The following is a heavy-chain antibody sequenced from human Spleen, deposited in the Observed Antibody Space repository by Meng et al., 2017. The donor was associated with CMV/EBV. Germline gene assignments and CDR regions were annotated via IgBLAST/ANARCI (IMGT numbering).Heavy chain of an antibody. Sequence: SVKVSCKASGGTFSSDAISWVRQAPGQGLEWMGGIIPILGIANYAQKFQGRVTIIADKSTSTAYMELSSLRTEDTAVYYCARDRYDFWSGYRHLNWFDPWGQGTLVTVSS. V-gene: IGHV1-69*10. CDR1: GGTFSSDA. J-gene: IGHJ5*02. D-gene: IGHD3-3*01. CDR3: ARDRYDFWSGYRHLNWFDP. CDR2: IIPILGIA.